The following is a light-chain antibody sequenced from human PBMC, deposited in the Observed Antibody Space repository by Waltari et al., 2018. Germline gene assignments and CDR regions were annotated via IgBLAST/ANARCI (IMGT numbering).Light chain of an antibody. Sequence: SYELTQPPSVSVSPGQTARITCSGDAFPMHYANWYQQKPGQAPLLVIYKDSERPAGIPERFSGSSSGTTVTLTISGVQAEDEADYYCQSADRSGTYVVFGGGTKLTVL. V-gene: IGLV3-25*03. CDR3: QSADRSGTYVV. CDR2: KDS. J-gene: IGLJ2*01. CDR1: AFPMHY.